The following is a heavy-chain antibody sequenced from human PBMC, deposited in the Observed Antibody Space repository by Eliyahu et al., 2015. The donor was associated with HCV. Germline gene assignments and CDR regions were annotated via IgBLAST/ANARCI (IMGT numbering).Heavy chain of an antibody. D-gene: IGHD3-22*01. Sequence: QVQLQQWGAGLLKPSETLSLTXAVYVGSFSXYXWSWXRQXPGXGLEWMGEINHSGSTNYNPSLKSRVTISVDTSKNQFSLKLSPVTAADTAVYYCARGGFYYYDSSGYPTADAFDIWGQGTMVTVSS. CDR1: VGSFSXYX. CDR2: INHSGST. V-gene: IGHV4-34*01. J-gene: IGHJ3*02. CDR3: ARGGFYYYDSSGYPTADAFDI.